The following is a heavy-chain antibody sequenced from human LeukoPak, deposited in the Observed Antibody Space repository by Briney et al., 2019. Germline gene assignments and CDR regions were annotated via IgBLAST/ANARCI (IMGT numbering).Heavy chain of an antibody. CDR1: GFTFSSYS. V-gene: IGHV3-21*01. CDR2: ISSSSSYI. J-gene: IGHJ4*02. Sequence: GSLRLSCAASGFTFSSYSMNWVRQAPGKGLEWVSSISSSSSYIYYADSVKGRFTISRDNAKNSLYLQMNSLRAEDTAVYYCAKDIEEWLVKGGGCFDYWGQGTLVTVSS. CDR3: AKDIEEWLVKGGGCFDY. D-gene: IGHD6-19*01.